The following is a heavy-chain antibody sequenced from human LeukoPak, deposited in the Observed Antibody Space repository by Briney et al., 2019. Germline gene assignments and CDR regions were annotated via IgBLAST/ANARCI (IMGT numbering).Heavy chain of an antibody. CDR1: GGSISSYY. CDR3: AREYSSSSVNDAFDI. CDR2: IYYSGST. V-gene: IGHV4-59*01. Sequence: SETLSLTCTVSGGSISSYYWSWIRQPPGKGLERIGYIYYSGSTNYNPSLKSRVTISVDTSKNQFSLKLSSVTAADTAVYYCAREYSSSSVNDAFDIWGQGTMVTVSS. J-gene: IGHJ3*02. D-gene: IGHD6-6*01.